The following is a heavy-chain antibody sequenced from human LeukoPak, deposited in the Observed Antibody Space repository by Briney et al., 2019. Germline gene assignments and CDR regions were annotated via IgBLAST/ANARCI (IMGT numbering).Heavy chain of an antibody. J-gene: IGHJ4*02. CDR2: IYPGDSDT. CDR3: ARSPVLRFSIYYFDY. Sequence: GESLKISCKGSGYSFTSYWNGWVRQLPGKGLEWMGIIYPGDSDTRYSPSFQGQVTISADKSISTAYLQWSSLKASDTAMYYCARSPVLRFSIYYFDYWGQGTLVTVSS. V-gene: IGHV5-51*01. D-gene: IGHD3-3*01. CDR1: GYSFTSYW.